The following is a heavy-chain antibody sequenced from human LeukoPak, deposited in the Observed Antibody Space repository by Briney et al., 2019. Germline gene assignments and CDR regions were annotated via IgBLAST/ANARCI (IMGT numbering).Heavy chain of an antibody. CDR3: ARYYYDSSGYYAFDI. V-gene: IGHV4-59*01. CDR2: IYDSGST. CDR1: GVSISGYY. Sequence: SETLSLTCSVSGVSISGYYWSWIRQPPGKGLEWIGYIYDSGSTNYNPSLKSRVTISADTSKNQFSLRLSSVTAADTAVYYCARYYYDSSGYYAFDIWGQGTMVAVSS. J-gene: IGHJ3*02. D-gene: IGHD3-22*01.